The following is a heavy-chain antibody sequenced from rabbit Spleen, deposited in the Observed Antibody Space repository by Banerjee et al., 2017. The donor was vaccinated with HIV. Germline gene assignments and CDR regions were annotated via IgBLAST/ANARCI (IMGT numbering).Heavy chain of an antibody. V-gene: IGHV1S45*01. J-gene: IGHJ4*01. Sequence: QEQLVESGGGLVQPEGSLTLTCTASGFSFSSSYYMCWVRQAPGKGLEWIGCIGTTSGTTWYASWAKGRFTISKTSSTTVTLQMTSLTAADTATYFCLRDRANIGGDYGPYYFDLWGQGTLVTVS. CDR3: LRDRANIGGDYGPYYFDL. D-gene: IGHD2-1*01. CDR1: GFSFSSSYY. CDR2: IGTTSGTT.